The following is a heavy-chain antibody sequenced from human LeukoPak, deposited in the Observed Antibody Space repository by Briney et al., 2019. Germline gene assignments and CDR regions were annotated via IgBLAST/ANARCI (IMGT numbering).Heavy chain of an antibody. CDR2: ISSSSSYI. J-gene: IGHJ4*02. V-gene: IGHV3-21*04. Sequence: GGSLRLSCAASGFTFSSYSMNWVRQAPGKGLEWVSSISSSSSYIYYADSVKGRFTISRDNAKNSLYLQMNSLRAEDTAVYYCARDIPVRGVTYGGYWGQGTLVTVSS. CDR3: ARDIPVRGVTYGGY. CDR1: GFTFSSYS. D-gene: IGHD3-10*01.